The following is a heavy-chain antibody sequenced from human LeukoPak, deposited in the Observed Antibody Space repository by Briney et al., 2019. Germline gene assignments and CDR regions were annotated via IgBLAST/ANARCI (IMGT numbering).Heavy chain of an antibody. J-gene: IGHJ4*02. D-gene: IGHD5-12*01. CDR3: ARDGCDMAWATIFAHCKYFDY. CDR2: IWYDGSNK. V-gene: IGHV3-33*01. CDR1: GLTFSSYG. Sequence: AGGSLRLSCAASGLTFSSYGMHWVRQAPGKGLEWVAVIWYDGSNKYYADSVKGRFTISRDNSKNTLYLQMNSLRAEDTAVYYCARDGCDMAWATIFAHCKYFDYWGQGTLVTVSS.